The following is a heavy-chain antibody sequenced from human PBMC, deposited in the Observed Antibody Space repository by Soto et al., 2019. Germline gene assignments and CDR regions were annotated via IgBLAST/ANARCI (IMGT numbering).Heavy chain of an antibody. CDR3: ARENGYYDISGYWSDY. D-gene: IGHD3-22*01. CDR2: IWYDGSNK. J-gene: IGHJ4*02. Sequence: QVQLVESGGGVVQPGRSLRLSCAASGFTFSSYGMHWVRQAPGKGLEWVAVIWYDGSNKYYADSVKGRFTISRDNSKNTLYLQMNSLRAEDTAVYYCARENGYYDISGYWSDYWGQGTLVTVSS. V-gene: IGHV3-33*01. CDR1: GFTFSSYG.